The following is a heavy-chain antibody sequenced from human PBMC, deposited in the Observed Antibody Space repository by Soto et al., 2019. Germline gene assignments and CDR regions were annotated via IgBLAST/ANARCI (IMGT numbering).Heavy chain of an antibody. CDR3: ARTYHSPSYYYMDV. D-gene: IGHD2-2*01. J-gene: IGHJ6*03. V-gene: IGHV4-59*01. CDR1: GGSISSYY. Sequence: PSETLSLTCTVSGGSISSYYWSWIRQPPGKGLEWIGYIYYSGSTNYNPSLKSRVTISVDTSKNQFSLKLSSVTAADTAVYYCARTYHSPSYYYMDVWGKGTTVTVSS. CDR2: IYYSGST.